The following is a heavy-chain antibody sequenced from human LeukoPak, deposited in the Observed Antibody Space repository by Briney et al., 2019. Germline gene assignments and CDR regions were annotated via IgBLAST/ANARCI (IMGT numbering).Heavy chain of an antibody. J-gene: IGHJ4*02. V-gene: IGHV3-48*01. CDR2: ITISTGII. CDR3: ARETPYSSSWTVFDY. CDR1: EFAFSSYG. Sequence: GGSLRLSCAASEFAFSSYGMNWVRQAPGKGLEWVAYITISTGIIYYADSVKGRFTISRDNAKNSLYLQMNSLRAEDTAVYYCARETPYSSSWTVFDYWGQGTLVTVSS. D-gene: IGHD6-13*01.